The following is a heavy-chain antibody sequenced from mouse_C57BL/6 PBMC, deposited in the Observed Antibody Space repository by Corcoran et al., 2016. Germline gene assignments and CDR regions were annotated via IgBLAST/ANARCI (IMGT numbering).Heavy chain of an antibody. D-gene: IGHD1-1*01. J-gene: IGHJ1*03. CDR1: GYTFTDYY. CDR3: AREVTTVATV. V-gene: IGHV1-26*01. CDR2: INPNNGGT. Sequence: EVQLQQSGPELVKPGASVKISCKASGYTFTDYYMNWVKQSHGKSLEWIGDINPNNGGTSYNQKFKGKATLTVDKSSSTAYMELRSLTSEDSAVYYWAREVTTVATVWGTGTTVTVSS.